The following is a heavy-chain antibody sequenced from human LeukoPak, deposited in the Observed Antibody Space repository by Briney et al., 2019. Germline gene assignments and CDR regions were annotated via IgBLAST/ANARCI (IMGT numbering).Heavy chain of an antibody. D-gene: IGHD3-22*01. CDR2: IYHSGST. CDR1: GGSFSGYY. V-gene: IGHV4-34*09. J-gene: IGHJ4*02. CDR3: TRANYYDSTGYLPVVYPSNY. Sequence: SETLSLTCAVYGGSFSGYYWSWIRQDPAKGLEWIGYIYHSGSTYYNPALKSRVTISLDTSKNQFSLKLRSVTAADTAVYYCTRANYYDSTGYLPVVYPSNYWGQGTLVTVSS.